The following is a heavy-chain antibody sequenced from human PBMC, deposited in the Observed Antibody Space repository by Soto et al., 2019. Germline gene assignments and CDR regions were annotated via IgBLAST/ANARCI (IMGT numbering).Heavy chain of an antibody. J-gene: IGHJ5*02. CDR3: ASKQYDSSGYYPSGWFDP. Sequence: QVQLVQSGAEVKEPGSSVKVSCKASGGTFSSYAISWVRQAPGQGLEWMGGIIPIFGTANYAQKFQGRVTITADESTSTAYMELSSLRSEDTAVYYCASKQYDSSGYYPSGWFDPWGQGTLVTVSS. CDR1: GGTFSSYA. CDR2: IIPIFGTA. D-gene: IGHD3-22*01. V-gene: IGHV1-69*01.